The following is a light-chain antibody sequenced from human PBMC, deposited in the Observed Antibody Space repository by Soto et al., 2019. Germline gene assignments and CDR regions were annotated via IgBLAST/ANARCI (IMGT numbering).Light chain of an antibody. Sequence: DIQMTQSPSTLSASVGDRVTITCRASHSISSWLAWYQQKPGKAPNLLIYKASSLESGVPSRFPGSGSGTEFALTISSLQPDDFATYYCQQYNSYPVTFGQGTKVEI. V-gene: IGKV1-5*03. CDR2: KAS. CDR3: QQYNSYPVT. CDR1: HSISSW. J-gene: IGKJ1*01.